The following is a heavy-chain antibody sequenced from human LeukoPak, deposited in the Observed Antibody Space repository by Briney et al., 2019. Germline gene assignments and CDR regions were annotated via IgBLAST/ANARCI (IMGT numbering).Heavy chain of an antibody. D-gene: IGHD6-19*01. CDR1: GYTFTSYG. Sequence: GASVKVSCKASGYTFTSYGISWVRQAPGQGLEWMGWISAYNGNTNYAQKLQGRVTMTTDTSTSTAYMELRSLRSDDTAVYYCARGSPLYSSGWAFDYWGQGTLVTVSS. J-gene: IGHJ4*02. CDR2: ISAYNGNT. CDR3: ARGSPLYSSGWAFDY. V-gene: IGHV1-18*01.